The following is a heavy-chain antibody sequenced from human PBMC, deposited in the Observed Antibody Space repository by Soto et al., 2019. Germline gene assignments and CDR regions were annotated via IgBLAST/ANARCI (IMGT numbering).Heavy chain of an antibody. V-gene: IGHV3-21*01. CDR1: GFTFSSYS. Sequence: EVQLVESGGGLVKPGGSLRLSCAASGFTFSSYSMNWVRQAPGKGLEWVSSISSSSSDIYYADSVKGRFTISRDNAKISLYLQMNSLRAEDTAVYYCARGPYCSTTSCFQIYYYYYCMDFWGQGTTVTVSS. J-gene: IGHJ6*02. CDR2: ISSSSSDI. D-gene: IGHD2-2*01. CDR3: ARGPYCSTTSCFQIYYYYYCMDF.